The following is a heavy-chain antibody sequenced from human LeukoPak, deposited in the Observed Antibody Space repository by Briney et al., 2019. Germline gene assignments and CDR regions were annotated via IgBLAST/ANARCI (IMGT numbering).Heavy chain of an antibody. CDR1: GGTFSSYA. V-gene: IGHV1-69*13. Sequence: SVKVSCKASGGTFSSYAISWVRQAPGQGLEWMGGITPIFGTANYAQKFQGRVTITADESTSTAYMELSSLRSEDTAVYYCARDSDYYYGSGSYYRGVYWGQGTLVTVSS. CDR3: ARDSDYYYGSGSYYRGVY. J-gene: IGHJ4*02. CDR2: ITPIFGTA. D-gene: IGHD3-10*01.